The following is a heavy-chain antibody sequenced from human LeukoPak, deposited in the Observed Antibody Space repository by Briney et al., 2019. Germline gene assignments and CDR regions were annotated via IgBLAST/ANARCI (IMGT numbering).Heavy chain of an antibody. J-gene: IGHJ4*02. CDR3: ARLTRLSTSPDRYYLDY. CDR2: IYTSVGT. CDR1: GDSISSYY. D-gene: IGHD6-6*01. V-gene: IGHV4-4*09. Sequence: NPSETLSLTCTVSGDSISSYYWSWIRQPPGKGLEWIGYIYTSVGTNYIPSLKGRVTISIDTSKNQFSLKLSSVTAADSAVYYCARLTRLSTSPDRYYLDYWGQGTLVTVSS.